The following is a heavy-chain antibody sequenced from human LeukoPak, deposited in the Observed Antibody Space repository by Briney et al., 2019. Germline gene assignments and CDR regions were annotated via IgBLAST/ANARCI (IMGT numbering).Heavy chain of an antibody. J-gene: IGHJ4*02. Sequence: ASVKVSCKASGYTLTSYGITWVRQAPGQGLEWMGWISAYNGNTNYAQMLQGRVTMTTDTSTSTAYMELRSLRSDDTAVYYCATIDGHYDSSGYWGQGTLVIVSS. CDR3: ATIDGHYDSSGY. CDR2: ISAYNGNT. V-gene: IGHV1-18*01. D-gene: IGHD3-22*01. CDR1: GYTLTSYG.